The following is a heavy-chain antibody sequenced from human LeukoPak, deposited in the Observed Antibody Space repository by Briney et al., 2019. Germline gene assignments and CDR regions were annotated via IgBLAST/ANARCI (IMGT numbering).Heavy chain of an antibody. V-gene: IGHV1-2*02. CDR2: INPNSGGT. J-gene: IGHJ4*02. CDR3: ASFAGYSSGWYRGNFDY. CDR1: GYTFTGYY. D-gene: IGHD6-19*01. Sequence: ASVKVSCKASGYTFTGYYIHWVRQAPGQGLEWMGWINPNSGGTNYAQKFQGRVTMTRDTSISTAYMELSRLRSDDTAVYYCASFAGYSSGWYRGNFDYWGQGTLVTVSS.